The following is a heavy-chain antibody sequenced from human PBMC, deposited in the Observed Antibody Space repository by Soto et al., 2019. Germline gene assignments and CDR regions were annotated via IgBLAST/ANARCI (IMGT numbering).Heavy chain of an antibody. V-gene: IGHV4-31*03. CDR3: ARAQVLLWFGELPYGGWFDP. J-gene: IGHJ5*02. CDR2: IYYSGST. D-gene: IGHD3-10*01. Sequence: SETLSLTCTVSGGSISSGGYYWSWIRQHPGKGLEWIGYIYYSGSTYYNPSLKSRVTISVDTSKNQFSLKLSSVTAADTAVYYCARAQVLLWFGELPYGGWFDPWGQGTLVTVS. CDR1: GGSISSGGYY.